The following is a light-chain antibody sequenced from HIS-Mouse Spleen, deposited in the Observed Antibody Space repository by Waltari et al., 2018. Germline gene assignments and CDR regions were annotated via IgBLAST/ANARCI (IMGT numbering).Light chain of an antibody. J-gene: IGLJ3*02. Sequence: QSVLPQPPSASGTPGQRVTISCSGSSSNIGSNYVSWYQQLPGTAPKLLIYRNNQRPSGVPDRFSGSKSGTSASLAISGLRSEDEADYYCAAWDDSLSGPVFGGGTKLTVL. CDR2: RNN. CDR1: SSNIGSNY. V-gene: IGLV1-47*01. CDR3: AAWDDSLSGPV.